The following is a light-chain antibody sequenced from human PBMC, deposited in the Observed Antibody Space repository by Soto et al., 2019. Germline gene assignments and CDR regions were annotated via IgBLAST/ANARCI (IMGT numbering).Light chain of an antibody. CDR3: QQYNSYSPT. V-gene: IGKV1-5*03. CDR2: KAS. CDR1: QSISGW. Sequence: DIQMPQSPSTLSASVGDRVTITCLASQSISGWLAWYQQKPGKAPKLLIYKASSLESGVPSRFSGSGSGTEFTLTISSLQPDDFATYYCQQYNSYSPTFGQGTKVDIK. J-gene: IGKJ1*01.